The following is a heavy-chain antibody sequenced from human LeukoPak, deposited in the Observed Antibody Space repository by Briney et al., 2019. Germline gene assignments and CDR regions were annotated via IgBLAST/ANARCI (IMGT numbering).Heavy chain of an antibody. CDR3: ASLPIAAAGRGYYYYMDV. V-gene: IGHV4-39*01. CDR1: GGSISSSSYY. J-gene: IGHJ6*03. CDR2: IYYSGST. Sequence: SETLSLTCTVSGGSISSSSYYWGWIRQPPGKGLEWIGSIYYSGSTYYNPSLKSRVTISVDTSKNQFSLKLSSVTAADTAVYYCASLPIAAAGRGYYYYMDVWGKGTTVTVSS. D-gene: IGHD6-13*01.